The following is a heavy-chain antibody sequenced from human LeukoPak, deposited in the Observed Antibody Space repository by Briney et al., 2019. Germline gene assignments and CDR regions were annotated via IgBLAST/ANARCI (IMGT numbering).Heavy chain of an antibody. CDR3: VRQKKSHGNFDY. Sequence: GSLRLSCAASGFTFSDHAMHWVRQATGKGLEWVSAVGIAADTFYPGSVKGRFTISRENAKNSLYLQMNSLRVEDTAVYYCVRQKKSHGNFDYWGQGTLVTVSS. CDR2: VGIAADT. V-gene: IGHV3-13*01. J-gene: IGHJ4*02. D-gene: IGHD1-26*01. CDR1: GFTFSDHA.